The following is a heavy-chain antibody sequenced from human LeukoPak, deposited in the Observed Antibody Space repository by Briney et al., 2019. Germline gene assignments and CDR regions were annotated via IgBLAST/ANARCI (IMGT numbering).Heavy chain of an antibody. J-gene: IGHJ4*02. CDR2: IYYSGST. CDR3: ARESAGDDYGDTRAFDY. D-gene: IGHD4-17*01. Sequence: SETLSLTCTVSGGSISSGDYYWSWIRQPPGKGLEWIGYIYYSGSTYYNPSLKSRVTISVDTSKNQFSLKLSSVTAADTAVYYCARESAGDDYGDTRAFDYWGQGTLVTVSS. V-gene: IGHV4-30-4*01. CDR1: GGSISSGDYY.